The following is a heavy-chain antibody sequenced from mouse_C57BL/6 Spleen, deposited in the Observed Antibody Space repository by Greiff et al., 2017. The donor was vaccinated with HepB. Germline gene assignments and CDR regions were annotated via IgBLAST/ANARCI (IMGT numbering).Heavy chain of an antibody. CDR2: IDPSDSYT. CDR3: ARHHYGSSYVDY. V-gene: IGHV1-69*01. J-gene: IGHJ2*01. D-gene: IGHD1-1*01. CDR1: GFTFTSYW. Sequence: QVQLQQPGAELVMPGASVKLSCKASGFTFTSYWMHWVKQRPGQGLEWIGEIDPSDSYTNYNQKFKGKSTLTVDKSSSTAYMQLSSLTSEDSAVYYCARHHYGSSYVDYWGQGTTLTVSS.